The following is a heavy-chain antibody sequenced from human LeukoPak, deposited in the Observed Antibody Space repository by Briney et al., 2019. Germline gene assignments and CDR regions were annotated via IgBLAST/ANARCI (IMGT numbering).Heavy chain of an antibody. CDR3: ARDWEQLATGLDY. Sequence: GGSLRLSCAASGFTFSSYEMNWVRQAPGKGLEWVSYVSSSGSTIYYAVSVKGRFTISRDNAKNSLYLQMNSLRAEDTAVYYCARDWEQLATGLDYRGQGTLVTVSS. CDR1: GFTFSSYE. J-gene: IGHJ4*02. D-gene: IGHD6-6*01. CDR2: VSSSGSTI. V-gene: IGHV3-48*03.